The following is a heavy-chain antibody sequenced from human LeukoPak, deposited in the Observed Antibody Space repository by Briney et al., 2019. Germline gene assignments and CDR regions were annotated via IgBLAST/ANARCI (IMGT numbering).Heavy chain of an antibody. CDR3: ASLFTFGGVTDY. CDR2: IYNSGST. J-gene: IGHJ4*02. V-gene: IGHV4-59*08. Sequence: SETLSLTCTVSGGSISSYYWSWIRQPPGKGLEWIGYIYNSGSTNYNPSLKSRVTISLDASKNQFSLSLSSVTAADTAVYYCASLFTFGGVTDYWGQGILVTVSS. CDR1: GGSISSYY. D-gene: IGHD3-16*01.